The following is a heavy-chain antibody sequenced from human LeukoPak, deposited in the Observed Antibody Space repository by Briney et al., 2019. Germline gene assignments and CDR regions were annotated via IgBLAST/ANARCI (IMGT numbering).Heavy chain of an antibody. J-gene: IGHJ6*03. CDR3: ARSSGNYFSYYYMDV. D-gene: IGHD3-10*01. V-gene: IGHV3-30*01. CDR2: ISYDGTDK. CDR1: GFTFSSYA. Sequence: GGSLRLSCAASGFTFSSYAMYWVRQAPGMGLEWAAVISYDGTDKNYADSVKGRFTISRDNSKNALYLQMNGLRAEDTAVYSCARSSGNYFSYYYMDVWGKGATVTVSS.